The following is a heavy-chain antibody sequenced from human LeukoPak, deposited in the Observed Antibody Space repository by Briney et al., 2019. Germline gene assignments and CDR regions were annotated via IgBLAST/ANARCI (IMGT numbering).Heavy chain of an antibody. J-gene: IGHJ4*02. V-gene: IGHV4-59*01. CDR1: GGSISSYY. D-gene: IGHD2-15*01. CDR3: ASLVVVAAPHVDY. CDR2: IYYSGST. Sequence: SETLSLTCTVSGGSISSYYWSWIRQPPGKGLEWLGYIYYSGSTNYNPPLKSRVTISVDTSKNQFSLKLSSVSAADTAVYYCASLVVVAAPHVDYCGQGTLVTVSS.